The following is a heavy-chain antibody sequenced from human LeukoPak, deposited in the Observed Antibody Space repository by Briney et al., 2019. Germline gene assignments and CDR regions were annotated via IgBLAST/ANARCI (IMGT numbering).Heavy chain of an antibody. CDR3: AREGKAEGVFDY. J-gene: IGHJ4*02. Sequence: GGSLRLSCAASGFTFSSYAMSWVRQAPGKGLEWVSVIYSGGSTYYADSVKGRFTISRDNSKNTLYLQMNSLRAEDTAVYYCAREGKAEGVFDYWGQGTLVTVSS. V-gene: IGHV3-53*01. CDR2: IYSGGST. CDR1: GFTFSSYA. D-gene: IGHD3-16*01.